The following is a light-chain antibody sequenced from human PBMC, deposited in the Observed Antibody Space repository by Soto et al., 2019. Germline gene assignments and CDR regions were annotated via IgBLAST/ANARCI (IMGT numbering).Light chain of an antibody. CDR2: GAA. CDR1: QSVGSD. Sequence: IVMTLSPATLSVKTGERATLSCRASQSVGSDLAWYHQKRGQAPRLLIYGAATRATGILVRFSGSGSWTDFTLTISSLQSEDFAVYYCQQYNNWPLTSGGRSMADI. J-gene: IGKJ4*01. V-gene: IGKV3-15*01. CDR3: QQYNNWPLT.